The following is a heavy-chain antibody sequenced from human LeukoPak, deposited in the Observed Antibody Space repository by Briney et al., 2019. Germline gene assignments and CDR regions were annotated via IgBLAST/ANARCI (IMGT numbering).Heavy chain of an antibody. J-gene: IGHJ6*03. V-gene: IGHV3-30*02. CDR2: IRYDGSNK. CDR1: GFTFSSYG. Sequence: GGSLRLSCAASGFTFSSYGMHWVRQTPGKGLEWVAFIRYDGSNKYYADSVKGRFTISRDNSKNTLYMQMNSLRGDDTAVYYCAKRPGYCSSTSCYYYYYMDVWGDGATVTVSS. D-gene: IGHD2-2*01. CDR3: AKRPGYCSSTSCYYYYYMDV.